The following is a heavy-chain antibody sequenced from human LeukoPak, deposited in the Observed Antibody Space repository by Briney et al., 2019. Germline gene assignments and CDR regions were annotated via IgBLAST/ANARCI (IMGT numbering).Heavy chain of an antibody. CDR3: ARESCGGDCYSGYNWFDP. V-gene: IGHV4-4*07. CDR2: IYTSGST. Sequence: SETLPLTCTVSGGSISSYYWSWIRQPAGKGLEWIGRIYTSGSTNYNPSLKSRVTMSVDTSKNQFSLKLSSVTAADTAVYYCARESCGGDCYSGYNWFDPWGQGTLVTVSS. CDR1: GGSISSYY. D-gene: IGHD2-21*02. J-gene: IGHJ5*02.